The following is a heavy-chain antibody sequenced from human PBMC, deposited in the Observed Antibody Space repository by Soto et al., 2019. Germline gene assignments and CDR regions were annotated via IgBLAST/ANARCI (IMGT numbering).Heavy chain of an antibody. Sequence: GESLKISCTGSGYSFTSYCISWVRPMPGKGLERMGRIDPSDSYTNYSPSFQGHVTTSADKSISTAYLQWSSPKASDTAMYYCARQGGYCSSTSCYTDYFYGMDVRGRGTTVTVSS. J-gene: IGHJ6*02. CDR1: GYSFTSYC. V-gene: IGHV5-10-1*01. CDR2: IDPSDSYT. D-gene: IGHD2-2*02. CDR3: ARQGGYCSSTSCYTDYFYGMDV.